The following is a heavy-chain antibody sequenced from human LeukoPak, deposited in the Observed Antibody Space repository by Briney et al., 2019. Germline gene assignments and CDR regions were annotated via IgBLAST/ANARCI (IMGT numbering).Heavy chain of an antibody. Sequence: SKTLPLTCTVSAGTISSSNYYWGWIRQSPGKGLEWIGNIFYRGRTYYKSSLKSRVTISVNTSKNQFSLKLSSVTAADTAVYYCARAFEYYYFDYWGQGTLVTVSS. CDR3: ARAFEYYYFDY. J-gene: IGHJ4*02. CDR1: AGTISSSNYY. D-gene: IGHD2/OR15-2a*01. V-gene: IGHV4-39*01. CDR2: IFYRGRT.